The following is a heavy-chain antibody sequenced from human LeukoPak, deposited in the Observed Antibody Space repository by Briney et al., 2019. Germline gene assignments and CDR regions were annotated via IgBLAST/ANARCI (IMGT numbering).Heavy chain of an antibody. CDR2: ISGSGGSGGST. V-gene: IGHV3-23*01. CDR1: GFTFTSYA. D-gene: IGHD1-26*01. Sequence: PGGSLRLSCAASGFTFTSYAMSWVRQAPGKGLEWVSAISGSGGSGGSTYYADSVKGRFTISRDNSNNTLYLQMNSLTAEDTAVYYCAKDMWELLIPDAFDIWGQGTMVTVSS. J-gene: IGHJ3*02. CDR3: AKDMWELLIPDAFDI.